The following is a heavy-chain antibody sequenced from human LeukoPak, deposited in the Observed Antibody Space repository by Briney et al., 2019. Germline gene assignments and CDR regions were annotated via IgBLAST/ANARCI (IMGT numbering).Heavy chain of an antibody. CDR2: IGSSGGGI. V-gene: IGHV3-23*01. D-gene: IGHD7-27*01. CDR1: GFTFSTYT. CDR3: AINPNWGTHS. Sequence: GGSLRLSCAASGFTFSTYTMYWVRHPPGKRLEWVSIIGSSGGGIHYADSVKGRFTISRDNSKNALYLQMNSLRVEDTAVYYCAINPNWGTHSWGQGVLVTVSS. J-gene: IGHJ4*02.